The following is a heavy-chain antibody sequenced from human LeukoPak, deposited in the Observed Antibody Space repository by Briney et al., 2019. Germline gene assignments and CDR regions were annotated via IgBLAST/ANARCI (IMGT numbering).Heavy chain of an antibody. CDR3: AVAYDGAEGYFDL. D-gene: IGHD3-22*01. CDR1: GGNFDTYY. V-gene: IGHV1-69*02. CDR2: VSPALVIS. Sequence: GASVKVSCKASGGNFDTYYITWVRQAPGQGLEWMGRVSPALVISYYAQKFQGRLTISADTSTTTAYMELTSLRPEDTAVYYCAVAYDGAEGYFDLWGRGTLVTVSS. J-gene: IGHJ2*01.